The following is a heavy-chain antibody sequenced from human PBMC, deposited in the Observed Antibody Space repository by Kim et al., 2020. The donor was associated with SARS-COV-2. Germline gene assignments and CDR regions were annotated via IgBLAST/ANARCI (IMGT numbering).Heavy chain of an antibody. J-gene: IGHJ5*02. CDR2: INPNSGGT. CDR1: GYTFTGYY. D-gene: IGHD1-26*01. Sequence: ASVKVSCKASGYTFTGYYMHWVRQAPGQGLEWMGWINPNSGGTNYAQKFHGRVTMTRDTSISTAYMELSRLRSDDTAVYYCAREDSGSYSENWFDPWGQGTLVTVSS. CDR3: AREDSGSYSENWFDP. V-gene: IGHV1-2*02.